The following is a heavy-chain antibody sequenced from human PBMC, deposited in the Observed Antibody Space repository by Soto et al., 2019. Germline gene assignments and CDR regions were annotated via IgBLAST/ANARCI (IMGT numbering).Heavy chain of an antibody. D-gene: IGHD2-15*01. J-gene: IGHJ2*01. CDR2: IYSGGST. CDR3: ARIYCSGGSCYLGSGWYFDL. V-gene: IGHV3-66*01. Sequence: GGSLRLSCAASGFTVSSNYMRWVRQAPGKGLKWVSVIYSGGSTYYADSVKGRFTISRDNSKNTLYLQMNSLRAEDTAVYYCARIYCSGGSCYLGSGWYFDLWGRGTLVTVSS. CDR1: GFTVSSNY.